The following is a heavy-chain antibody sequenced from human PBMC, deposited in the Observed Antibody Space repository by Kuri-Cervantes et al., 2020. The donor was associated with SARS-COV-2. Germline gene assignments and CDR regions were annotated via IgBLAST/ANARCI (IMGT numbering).Heavy chain of an antibody. CDR3: AKSGLGVSYYFDS. D-gene: IGHD5/OR15-5a*01. J-gene: IGHJ4*01. V-gene: IGHV4-39*01. Sequence: SETLSLTCTVSGGSIRGSSYYWGWFRQSQGKRLQWIGNVYYSGRTYYDPSLKSRVTISVDTSRNQFSLRLSSLTAADTAVYYCAKSGLGVSYYFDSWGHGTLVTVSS. CDR1: GGSIRGSSYY. CDR2: VYYSGRT.